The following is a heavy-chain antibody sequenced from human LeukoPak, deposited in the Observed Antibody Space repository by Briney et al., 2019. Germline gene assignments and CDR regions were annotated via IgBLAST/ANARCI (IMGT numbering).Heavy chain of an antibody. Sequence: ASVKVSCKASGYTFIGHYMHWVRQAPGQGLEWMGWINSNSGGTKYAQKFQGGVIMTRDTSISTAYMELSRLKSDDTAVYYCARGRIHSWSDAFDIWGRGTTVTVSS. CDR3: ARGRIHSWSDAFDI. CDR1: GYTFIGHY. CDR2: INSNSGGT. V-gene: IGHV1-2*02. J-gene: IGHJ3*02. D-gene: IGHD5-18*01.